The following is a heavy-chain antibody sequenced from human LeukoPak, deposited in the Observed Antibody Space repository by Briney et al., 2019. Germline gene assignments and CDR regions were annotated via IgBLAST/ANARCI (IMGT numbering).Heavy chain of an antibody. CDR3: ATYYYDSSGYYYDAFDI. CDR1: GFTVSSNY. J-gene: IGHJ3*02. D-gene: IGHD3-22*01. CDR2: MYSGGST. Sequence: PGGSLRLSCAVSGFTVSSNYMSWVRQAPGKGLEWVSVMYSGGSTYYADSVKGRFTISRHNSKNTLYLQMNSLRAEDTAVYYCATYYYDSSGYYYDAFDIWGQGTMVTVSS. V-gene: IGHV3-53*04.